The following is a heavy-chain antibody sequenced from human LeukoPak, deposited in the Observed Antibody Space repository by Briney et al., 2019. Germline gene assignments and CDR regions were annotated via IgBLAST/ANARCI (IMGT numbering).Heavy chain of an antibody. CDR2: ISYSGNGI. CDR1: GFAFSSYS. CDR3: AADFTVDYDSSGYDGGAFDI. V-gene: IGHV3-48*04. D-gene: IGHD3-22*01. Sequence: PGGSLRLSCAASGFAFSSYSMNWVRQAPGKGLEWVSYISYSGNGIYYADSVKGRFTISRDNAKNSLFLQMNSLRAEDTAVYYCAADFTVDYDSSGYDGGAFDIWGQGTMVTVSP. J-gene: IGHJ3*02.